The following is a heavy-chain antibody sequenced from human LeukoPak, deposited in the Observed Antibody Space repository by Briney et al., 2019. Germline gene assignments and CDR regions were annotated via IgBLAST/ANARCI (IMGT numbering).Heavy chain of an antibody. CDR2: ISGSGGST. CDR3: AKHLGGFTIFGAFDY. D-gene: IGHD3-3*01. J-gene: IGHJ4*02. V-gene: IGHV3-23*01. Sequence: PGGSLRLSCAASGFTFSSYAMSWVRQAPGKGLEWASAISGSGGSTYYADSVKGRFTISRDNSKNTLYLQMNSLRAEDTAVYYCAKHLGGFTIFGAFDYWGQGTLVTVSS. CDR1: GFTFSSYA.